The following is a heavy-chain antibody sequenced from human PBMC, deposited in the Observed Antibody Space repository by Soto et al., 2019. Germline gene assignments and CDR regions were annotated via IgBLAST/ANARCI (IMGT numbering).Heavy chain of an antibody. CDR1: GFTFSSYG. D-gene: IGHD4-17*01. J-gene: IGHJ6*02. CDR2: ISYDGSNK. CDR3: AKDQSDDGGKSDGMDV. Sequence: QVQLVESGGGVVQPGRSLRLSCAASGFTFSSYGMHWVRQAPGKGLEWVAVISYDGSNKYYADSVKGRFTISRDNSKNTLYLQMNSLRAEDTAVYYCAKDQSDDGGKSDGMDVWGQGTTVTVSS. V-gene: IGHV3-30*18.